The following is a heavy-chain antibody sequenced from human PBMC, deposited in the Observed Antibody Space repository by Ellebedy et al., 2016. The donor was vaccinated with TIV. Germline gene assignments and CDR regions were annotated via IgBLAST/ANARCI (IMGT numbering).Heavy chain of an antibody. Sequence: AASVKVSCKVSGYTLTDYYIHWVRQAPGQGLEWMAWINPNSGGTNYAQKFQGRVTVTRDTSTSTAFLELSRLRSDDTAVYYCTRDLTNIVSGDYWGQGTLVTVSS. CDR1: GYTLTDYY. D-gene: IGHD5/OR15-5a*01. CDR2: INPNSGGT. J-gene: IGHJ4*02. CDR3: TRDLTNIVSGDY. V-gene: IGHV1-2*02.